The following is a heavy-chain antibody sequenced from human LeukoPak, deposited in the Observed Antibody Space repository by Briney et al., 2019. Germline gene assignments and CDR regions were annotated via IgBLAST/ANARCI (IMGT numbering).Heavy chain of an antibody. CDR1: GGSISSYY. CDR2: INHSGST. V-gene: IGHV4-34*01. J-gene: IGHJ4*02. CDR3: ARGYYGSGSFHY. D-gene: IGHD3-10*01. Sequence: PSETLSLTCTVSGGSISSYYWSWIRQPPGKGLEWIGEINHSGSTNYNPSLKSRVTISVDTSKNQFSLKLSSVTAADTAVYYCARGYYGSGSFHYWGQGTLVTVSS.